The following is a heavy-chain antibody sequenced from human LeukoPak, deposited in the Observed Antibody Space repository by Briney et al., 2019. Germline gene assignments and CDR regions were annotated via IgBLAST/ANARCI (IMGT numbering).Heavy chain of an antibody. D-gene: IGHD3-10*01. CDR2: FDPEYGET. Sequence: ASVKVSCKVSGYTLTEFSMHWVRQAPGKGLEWMGGFDPEYGETIYAQKLQGRVTMTTDTSTSTAYMELRSLRSDDTAVYYCARFRAGVGEPYGDYWGQGTLVTVSS. J-gene: IGHJ4*02. CDR1: GYTLTEFS. V-gene: IGHV1-24*01. CDR3: ARFRAGVGEPYGDY.